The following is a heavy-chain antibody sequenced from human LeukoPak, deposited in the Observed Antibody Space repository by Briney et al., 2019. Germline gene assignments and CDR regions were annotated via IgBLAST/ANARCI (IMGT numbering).Heavy chain of an antibody. V-gene: IGHV3-30*02. D-gene: IGHD3-22*01. CDR1: GFTFSNYD. J-gene: IGHJ4*02. CDR2: IRYDGSNK. Sequence: GGSLRLSCAASGFTFSNYDMHWVRQAPGKGLEWVSSIRYDGSNKYYADSVKGRFTISRDKAKNTLYLQMDSLRAEDTALYFCARFDSSGYYFYYWGQGTLATVSS. CDR3: ARFDSSGYYFYY.